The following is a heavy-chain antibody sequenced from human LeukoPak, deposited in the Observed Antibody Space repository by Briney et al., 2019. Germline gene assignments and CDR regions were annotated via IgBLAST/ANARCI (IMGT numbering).Heavy chain of an antibody. CDR1: GFTFSTYG. D-gene: IGHD3-22*01. CDR3: ARDSHKFDSSGYYPDAFDI. J-gene: IGHJ3*02. Sequence: GGSLRLSCVASGFTFSTYGMHWVRQAPGKGLEWVAVIWYDGSKTYYADSVKGRFTISRDNSKNTLYLQMNSLRVEDTAVYYCARDSHKFDSSGYYPDAFDIWGQGTMVTVSS. V-gene: IGHV3-33*01. CDR2: IWYDGSKT.